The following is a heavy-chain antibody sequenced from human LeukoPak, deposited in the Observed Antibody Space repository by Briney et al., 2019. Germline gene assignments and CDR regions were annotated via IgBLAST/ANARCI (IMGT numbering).Heavy chain of an antibody. CDR3: AKDQEKNFGVVTYYYYYYMDV. J-gene: IGHJ6*03. V-gene: IGHV3-30*02. CDR1: GFTFSSYG. Sequence: GGSLRLSCAASGFTFSSYGMHWVRQAPGKGLECVASIRYDGSNKYYADSVKDRFPISRDNSKNTLYLQMNSLRPEDTAVYYCAKDQEKNFGVVTYYYYYYMDVWGKGTTVTVSS. CDR2: IRYDGSNK. D-gene: IGHD3-3*01.